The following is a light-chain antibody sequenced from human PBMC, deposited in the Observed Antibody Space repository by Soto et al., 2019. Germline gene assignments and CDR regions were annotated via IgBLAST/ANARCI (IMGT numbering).Light chain of an antibody. V-gene: IGKV3-20*01. CDR1: QSVSSSY. Sequence: ETVLTQSPGTLSVSPGESATLSCGASQSVSSSYLAWYQQKRGQAPRLLIYGASSRATGVPDRFTGSGSGTDFTLTITRLEPEDFAVYFCQQYRRSSITFGQGTRLEIK. J-gene: IGKJ5*01. CDR2: GAS. CDR3: QQYRRSSIT.